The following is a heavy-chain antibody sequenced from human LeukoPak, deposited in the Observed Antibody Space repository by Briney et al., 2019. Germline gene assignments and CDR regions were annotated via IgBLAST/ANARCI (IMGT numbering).Heavy chain of an antibody. CDR2: IYSDGST. V-gene: IGHV3-53*01. CDR3: ARERGRGRDSPWFDY. J-gene: IGHJ4*02. Sequence: GGSLRLSCAASGFIVSGDFMSWVRQAPGKGLEWVSVIYSDGSTYYADSVKGRFTISRDNSKNTLDLQMTGLRAEDTAVYYCARERGRGRDSPWFDYWGQGTLVTISS. CDR1: GFIVSGDF. D-gene: IGHD1-26*01.